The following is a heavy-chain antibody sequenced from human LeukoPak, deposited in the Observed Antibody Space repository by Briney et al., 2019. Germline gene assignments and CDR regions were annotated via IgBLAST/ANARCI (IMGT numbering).Heavy chain of an antibody. CDR1: GFTVSSNY. V-gene: IGHV3-23*01. Sequence: PGGSLRLSCAASGFTVSSNYMSWVRQAPGKGLEWVSAISGSGGSTYYADSVKGRFTISRDNSKNTLYLQMNSLRAEDTAVYYCAKDRQYSSSWNWYFDLWGRGTLVTVSS. CDR3: AKDRQYSSSWNWYFDL. D-gene: IGHD6-13*01. CDR2: ISGSGGST. J-gene: IGHJ2*01.